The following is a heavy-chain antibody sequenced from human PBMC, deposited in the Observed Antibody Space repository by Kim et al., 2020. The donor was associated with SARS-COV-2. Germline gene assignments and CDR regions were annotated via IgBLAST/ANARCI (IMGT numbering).Heavy chain of an antibody. CDR1: VGTFSTYL. D-gene: IGHD6-13*01. CDR3: ARYMGVAAAGYFHY. CDR2: ILPVLGTT. J-gene: IGHJ4*02. Sequence: SVKVSCKASVGTFSTYLVSWLRQAPGQGPEWLGRILPVLGTTDYAQKFQDRVTINADKSTGTAYMELRSLRFEYTAVYYCARYMGVAAAGYFHYWGQGT. V-gene: IGHV1-69*08.